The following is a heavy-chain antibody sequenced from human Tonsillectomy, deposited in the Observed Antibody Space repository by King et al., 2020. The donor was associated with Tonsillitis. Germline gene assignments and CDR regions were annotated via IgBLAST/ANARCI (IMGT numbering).Heavy chain of an antibody. CDR3: AREANFADVEMATIYAFDI. J-gene: IGHJ3*02. CDR2: IYYSGST. V-gene: IGHV4-30-4*01. CDR1: GGSISSGDYY. D-gene: IGHD5-24*01. Sequence: VQLQESGPGLVKPSQTLSLTCTVSGGSISSGDYYWSWIRQPPGKGLEWIGYIYYSGSTYYNPSLKSRVTISVDTSKNQFSLKLSSVTAADTAVYYCAREANFADVEMATIYAFDIWGQGTMVTVSS.